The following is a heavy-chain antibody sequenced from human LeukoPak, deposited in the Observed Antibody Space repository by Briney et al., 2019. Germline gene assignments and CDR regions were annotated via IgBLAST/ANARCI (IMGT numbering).Heavy chain of an antibody. J-gene: IGHJ4*02. CDR1: GYTFTSYG. Sequence: ASVKVSCKASGYTFTSYGISWVRQAPGQGLEWMGWISAYNGNTNYAQKLQGRVTMTTDTSTSTASMELRSLRSDDTAVYYCARVPYYDSSPFDYWGQGTLVTVSS. CDR3: ARVPYYDSSPFDY. CDR2: ISAYNGNT. D-gene: IGHD3-22*01. V-gene: IGHV1-18*01.